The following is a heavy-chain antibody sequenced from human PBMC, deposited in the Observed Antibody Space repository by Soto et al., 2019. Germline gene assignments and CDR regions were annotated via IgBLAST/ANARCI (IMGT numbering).Heavy chain of an antibody. J-gene: IGHJ4*02. Sequence: ASVKVSCKASGYTFTGYYMHWVRQAPGQGLEWMGWINPNSGGTNYAQKFQGWVTMTRDTSISTAYMELSRLRSDDTAVYYCARALYDNGYNSGSYTDLDYWGQGTLVTVSS. CDR2: INPNSGGT. V-gene: IGHV1-2*04. CDR3: ARALYDNGYNSGSYTDLDY. CDR1: GYTFTGYY. D-gene: IGHD1-26*01.